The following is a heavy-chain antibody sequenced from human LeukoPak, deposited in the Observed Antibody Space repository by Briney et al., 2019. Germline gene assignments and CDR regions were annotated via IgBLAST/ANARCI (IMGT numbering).Heavy chain of an antibody. Sequence: GGSLRLSCAASGFTFDDYAMHWVRQAPGKGLEWVSGISWNSGSIGYADSVKGRFTISRDNAKNSLYLQMNSLRAEDMALYYCAKALRYFDWFSFSGFAFDIWGQGTMVTVSS. CDR3: AKALRYFDWFSFSGFAFDI. J-gene: IGHJ3*02. CDR2: ISWNSGSI. D-gene: IGHD3-9*01. CDR1: GFTFDDYA. V-gene: IGHV3-9*03.